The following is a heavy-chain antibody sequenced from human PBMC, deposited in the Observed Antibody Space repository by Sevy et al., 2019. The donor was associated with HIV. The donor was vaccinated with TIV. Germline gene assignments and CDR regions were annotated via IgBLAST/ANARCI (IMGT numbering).Heavy chain of an antibody. Sequence: SETMSLTCAVYGGSFSGYYWSWIRQPPGKGLEWIGEINHSGSTNYNPSLKSRVTISVDTSNNQFSLKLSSVTAADTALYYCARAIAAAGNYWGQGTLVTVSS. CDR1: GGSFSGYY. J-gene: IGHJ4*02. CDR3: ARAIAAAGNY. V-gene: IGHV4-34*01. D-gene: IGHD6-13*01. CDR2: INHSGST.